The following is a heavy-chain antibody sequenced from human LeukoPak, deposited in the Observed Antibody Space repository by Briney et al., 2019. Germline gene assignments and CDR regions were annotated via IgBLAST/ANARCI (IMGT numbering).Heavy chain of an antibody. J-gene: IGHJ6*02. CDR1: GGSIISSNYY. V-gene: IGHV4-39*01. CDR3: ARHFWTPGRSGWPRRGPGAIYGMDV. CDR2: IYYSGSI. D-gene: IGHD2-2*01. Sequence: SETLSLTCTVSGGSIISSNYYWGWIRQPPGKGLEWIGAIYYSGSIYSNPSLKSRVTISVDTSKNQFSLKLSSSTAADTAVYFCARHFWTPGRSGWPRRGPGAIYGMDVWGQGTTVTVSS.